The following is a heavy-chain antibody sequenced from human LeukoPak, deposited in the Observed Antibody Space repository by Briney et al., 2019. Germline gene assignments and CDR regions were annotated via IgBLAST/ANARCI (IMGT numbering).Heavy chain of an antibody. CDR2: IIPIFGTA. V-gene: IGHV1-69*06. CDR3: ARDIVVVPAAIHRGGAFDI. J-gene: IGHJ3*02. CDR1: GGTFSSYA. Sequence: SVKVSCKASGGTFSSYAISWVRQAPGQGLEWMGGIIPIFGTANYAQKFQGRVTITADKSTSTAYMELSSLRSEDTAVYYCARDIVVVPAAIHRGGAFDIWGQGTMVTVSS. D-gene: IGHD2-2*01.